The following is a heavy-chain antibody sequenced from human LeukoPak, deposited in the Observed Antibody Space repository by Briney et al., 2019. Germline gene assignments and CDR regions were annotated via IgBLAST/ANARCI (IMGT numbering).Heavy chain of an antibody. CDR2: IWYDGSNK. CDR1: GFTFSRYG. Sequence: GGSLRLSCAASGFTFSRYGMHWVRQAPGQGLEWVAVIWYDGSNKYYADSVKGRFTISRDNSKNTLYLQMTSPRAEDTAVYYCARAPAWPYCSSTSCLRPGIDYWGQGTLVTVSS. D-gene: IGHD2-2*01. CDR3: ARAPAWPYCSSTSCLRPGIDY. V-gene: IGHV3-33*01. J-gene: IGHJ4*02.